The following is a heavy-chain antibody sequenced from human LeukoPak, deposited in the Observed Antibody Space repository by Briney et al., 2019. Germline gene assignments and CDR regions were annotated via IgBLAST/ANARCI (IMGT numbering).Heavy chain of an antibody. J-gene: IGHJ5*02. Sequence: PGGSLRLSCAASGFTFSSYGMHWVRQAPGKGLEWVAVISYDGSNKYYADSVKGRFTISRDNSKNTLYLQMNSLRAEDTAVYYCVKGAGTTSGGAFDPWGQGTLVTVSS. CDR3: VKGAGTTSGGAFDP. CDR1: GFTFSSYG. V-gene: IGHV3-30*18. CDR2: ISYDGSNK. D-gene: IGHD1-7*01.